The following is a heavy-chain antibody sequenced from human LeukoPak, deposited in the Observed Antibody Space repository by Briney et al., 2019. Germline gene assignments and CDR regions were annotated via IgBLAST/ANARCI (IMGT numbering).Heavy chain of an antibody. Sequence: GGSLRLSCAASGFTFSSYEMNWVRQAPGKGLEWVSYISSSGSTIYYADSVKGRFTISRDNAKNSLYLQMYSLRAEDTAVYYCAAYSSGWYPIDYWGQGTLVTVSS. CDR2: ISSSGSTI. V-gene: IGHV3-48*03. J-gene: IGHJ4*02. CDR1: GFTFSSYE. D-gene: IGHD6-19*01. CDR3: AAYSSGWYPIDY.